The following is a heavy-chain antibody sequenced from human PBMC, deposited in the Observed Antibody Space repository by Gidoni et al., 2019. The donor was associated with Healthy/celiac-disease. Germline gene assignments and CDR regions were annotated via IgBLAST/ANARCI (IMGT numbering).Heavy chain of an antibody. V-gene: IGHV3-23*01. J-gene: IGHJ4*02. Sequence: EVQLLESGGGLVQPGGSLRLSCAASGFTFSSYAMSWVRQARGKGLEWVSAISGSDGSTYYADSVKGRFTISRDNSKNTLYLQMNSLRAEDTAVYYCAKVPQFSPDYDSSGYYPLETYYFDYWGQGTLVTVSS. CDR2: ISGSDGST. D-gene: IGHD3-22*01. CDR1: GFTFSSYA. CDR3: AKVPQFSPDYDSSGYYPLETYYFDY.